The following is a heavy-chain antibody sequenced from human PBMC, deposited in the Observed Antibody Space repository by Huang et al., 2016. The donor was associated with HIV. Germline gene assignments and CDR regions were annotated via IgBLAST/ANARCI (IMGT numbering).Heavy chain of an antibody. D-gene: IGHD6-19*01. CDR3: ARRVGSGWYGEIDY. J-gene: IGHJ4*02. V-gene: IGHV1-18*04. Sequence: QVQLLQSGAEVKKPGASVKISCKTSGYNFKTHAVSWERQTPGQGLEWMGGVSGYNSYTTYSQRLQGRVTMTTDTSTNTVYMELRSLRSDDTAVYYCARRVGSGWYGEIDYWGQGTLVTVSS. CDR2: VSGYNSYT. CDR1: GYNFKTHA.